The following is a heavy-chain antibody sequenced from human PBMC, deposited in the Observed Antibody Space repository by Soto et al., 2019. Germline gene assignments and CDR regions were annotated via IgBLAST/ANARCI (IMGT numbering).Heavy chain of an antibody. CDR1: SGSISSSNW. D-gene: IGHD4-4*01. CDR2: IYHSGST. Sequence: QEQLQESGPGLVKPSGTLSLTGAVSSGSISSSNWWSWVRLPPGKGLEWIGEIYHSGSTNYNPSLKSRVTISVDKSKNQFSLKLSAVTAADTAVYYCARGPDGSNRYYFDYWGQGTLVTVSS. J-gene: IGHJ4*02. CDR3: ARGPDGSNRYYFDY. V-gene: IGHV4-4*02.